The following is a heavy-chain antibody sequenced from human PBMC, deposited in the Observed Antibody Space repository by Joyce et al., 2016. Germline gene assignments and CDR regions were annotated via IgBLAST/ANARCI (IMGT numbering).Heavy chain of an antibody. J-gene: IGHJ4*02. CDR2: MHYTGST. Sequence: QLQLQESGPGLVKPSETLSLTCTVSGGSISSSNYYWAWIRQPQPPGKGLYWIGSMHYTGSTYYNPSRKSRVTISVDTSKNQFSLSLTSVTAADTTMYYCARQVRGGQCTTVTCYAEQLYFDSWGQGALVTVSS. CDR3: ARQVRGGQCTTVTCYAEQLYFDS. V-gene: IGHV4-39*01. CDR1: GGSISSSNYY. D-gene: IGHD2-8*01.